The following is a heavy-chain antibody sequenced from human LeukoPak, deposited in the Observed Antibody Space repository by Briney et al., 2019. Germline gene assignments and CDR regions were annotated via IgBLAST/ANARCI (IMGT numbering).Heavy chain of an antibody. D-gene: IGHD3-10*01. CDR3: AQGGGSGFDN. V-gene: IGHV3-23*01. J-gene: IGHJ4*02. CDR2: VSDTGDRT. Sequence: PGGSLRLSCAASGFTLTTYAMSWVRQAPGKGLEWVSSVSDTGDRTYYADSVKGRFTISRDNSKNTLYLHMESLRADDTAVYYSAQGGGSGFDNWGQGSLVTVSS. CDR1: GFTLTTYA.